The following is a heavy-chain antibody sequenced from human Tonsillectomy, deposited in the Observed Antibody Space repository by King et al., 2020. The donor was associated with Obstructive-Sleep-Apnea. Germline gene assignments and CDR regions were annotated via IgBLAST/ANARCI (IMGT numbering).Heavy chain of an antibody. D-gene: IGHD5-18*01. Sequence: VQLQESGPGPVKPSETLSLTCTVSGYSISSGYYWAWIRQPPGKGLVWIGSIYHAGDSYYNPSLKSRVTMSVDTSKNQFSLKLNSVTAADTAVYYCAREVVDSAMVDYWGQGTLVTVSS. CDR1: GYSISSGYY. V-gene: IGHV4-38-2*02. J-gene: IGHJ4*02. CDR2: IYHAGDS. CDR3: AREVVDSAMVDY.